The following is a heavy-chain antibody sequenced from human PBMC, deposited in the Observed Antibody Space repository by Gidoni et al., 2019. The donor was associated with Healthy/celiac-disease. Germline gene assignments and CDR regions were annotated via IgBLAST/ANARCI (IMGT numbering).Heavy chain of an antibody. CDR2: IYSGGST. D-gene: IGHD3-9*01. V-gene: IGHV3-66*01. Sequence: EVQRVESWGGLGHPWGSRWHLRGGSGFSGTGNYMRWVRQAPGKGLEWVSVIYSGGSTYYADSVKGRFTISRDNSKNTLYLQMNSLRAEDTAVYYCARDFNDILRGYYYYYMDVWGKGTTVTVSS. CDR1: GFSGTGNY. CDR3: ARDFNDILRGYYYYYMDV. J-gene: IGHJ6*03.